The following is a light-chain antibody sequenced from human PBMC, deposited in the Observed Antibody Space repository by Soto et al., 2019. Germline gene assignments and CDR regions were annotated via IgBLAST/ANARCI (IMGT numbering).Light chain of an antibody. J-gene: IGKJ2*01. Sequence: IMMTQSPATLSVSPGERATISCRASKSISNNLAWYQHKPGQAPRLLIYGVSTRATGIPARFSGSGSGTEFTLPITSLQSENFVGYYCQHYNTWPPYTFGQRTKLEIK. V-gene: IGKV3-15*01. CDR1: KSISNN. CDR3: QHYNTWPPYT. CDR2: GVS.